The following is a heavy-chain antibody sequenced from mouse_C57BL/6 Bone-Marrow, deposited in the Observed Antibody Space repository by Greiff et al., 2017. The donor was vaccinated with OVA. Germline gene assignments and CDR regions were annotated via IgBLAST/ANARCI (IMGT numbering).Heavy chain of an antibody. CDR3: ARGYGSPSWFAY. V-gene: IGHV1-82*01. J-gene: IGHJ3*01. CDR2: IYPGDGDT. CDR1: GYAFSSSW. Sequence: VKLMESGPELVKPGASVKISCKASGYAFSSSWMNWVKQRPGKGLEWIGRIYPGDGDTNYNGKFKGKATLTADKSSSTAYMQLSSLTSEDSAVYFCARGYGSPSWFAYWGQGTLVTVSA. D-gene: IGHD1-1*01.